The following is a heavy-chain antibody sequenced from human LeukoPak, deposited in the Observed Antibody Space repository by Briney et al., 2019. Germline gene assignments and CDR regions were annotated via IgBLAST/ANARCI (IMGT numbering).Heavy chain of an antibody. J-gene: IGHJ3*02. V-gene: IGHV5-10-1*01. D-gene: IGHD3-16*02. CDR2: IDPSDSYT. Sequence: GESLKISCKGSGYSFTSYWLSWVRQMPGKGLEWMGRIDPSDSYTNYSPSFQGHVTISAVKSISTAYRQWSSLKASDTAMYYCARPLSLRANDAFDIWGQGTMVTVSS. CDR1: GYSFTSYW. CDR3: ARPLSLRANDAFDI.